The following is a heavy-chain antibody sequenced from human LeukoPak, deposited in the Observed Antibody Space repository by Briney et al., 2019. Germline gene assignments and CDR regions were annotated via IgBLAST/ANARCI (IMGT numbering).Heavy chain of an antibody. Sequence: PGGSLRLSCAASGFTFSSYAMSWVRQAPGKGLEWVSAISGSGGSTNYADSVKGRFTISRDNSKNTLYLQMNSLRAEDTAVYYCAKLTGSGSDRFDYWGQGTLVTVSS. V-gene: IGHV3-23*01. CDR3: AKLTGSGSDRFDY. D-gene: IGHD3-10*01. CDR1: GFTFSSYA. J-gene: IGHJ4*02. CDR2: ISGSGGST.